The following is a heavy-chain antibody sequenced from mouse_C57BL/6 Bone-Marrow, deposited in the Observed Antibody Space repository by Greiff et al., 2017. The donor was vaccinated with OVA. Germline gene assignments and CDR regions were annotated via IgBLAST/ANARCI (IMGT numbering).Heavy chain of an antibody. V-gene: IGHV5-12*01. D-gene: IGHD2-4*01. Sequence: EVKLQESGGGLVQPGGSLKLSCAASGFTFSDYYMYWVRQTPEKRLEWVAYISNGGGSTYYPVNVKGRFTISRDNAKNTLYLQMSSLKSEDAAMYYCARRYYDYGGGSWFADWGHGTLVTVSA. CDR1: GFTFSDYY. CDR2: ISNGGGST. J-gene: IGHJ3*01. CDR3: ARRYYDYGGGSWFAD.